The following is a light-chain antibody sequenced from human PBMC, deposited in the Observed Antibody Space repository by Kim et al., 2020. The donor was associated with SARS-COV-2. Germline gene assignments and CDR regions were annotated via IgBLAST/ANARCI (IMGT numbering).Light chain of an antibody. CDR2: KDS. CDR3: QSADSSGTYQV. CDR1: ALPKQY. V-gene: IGLV3-25*03. Sequence: SYELTQPPSVSVSPGQTARITCSGDALPKQYAYWYQQKPGQAPVLVIYKDSERPSGIPERFSGSSSGTTVTLTISGVQAEDEADYYCQSADSSGTYQVFAGGTRRTVL. J-gene: IGLJ3*02.